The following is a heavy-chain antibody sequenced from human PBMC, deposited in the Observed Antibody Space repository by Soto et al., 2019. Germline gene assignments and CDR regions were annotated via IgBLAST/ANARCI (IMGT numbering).Heavy chain of an antibody. V-gene: IGHV3-74*01. CDR1: GFTFSSYW. Sequence: GGSLRLSCAASGFTFSSYWMHWVRQAPGKGLVWVSRINSDGSSTSYADSVKGRFTISRDNAKNTLYLQMNSLRAEDTAVYYCARGQDSSWYYYNILENWFDPWGQGTLVTVSS. CDR3: ARGQDSSWYYYNILENWFDP. D-gene: IGHD6-13*01. CDR2: INSDGSST. J-gene: IGHJ5*02.